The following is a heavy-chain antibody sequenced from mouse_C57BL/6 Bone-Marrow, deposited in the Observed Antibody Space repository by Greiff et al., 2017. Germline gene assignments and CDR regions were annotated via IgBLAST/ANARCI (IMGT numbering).Heavy chain of an antibody. D-gene: IGHD1-1*01. Sequence: EVQGVESGGDLVKPGGSLKLSCAASGFTFSSYGMSWVRQTPDKRLAWVATISSGGSYTYYPDSVKGRFTISRDNAKNTLYLQMSSLKSEDTAMYYCARRYYGSSYWYFDVWGTGTTVTVSS. CDR3: ARRYYGSSYWYFDV. CDR1: GFTFSSYG. CDR2: ISSGGSYT. J-gene: IGHJ1*03. V-gene: IGHV5-6*01.